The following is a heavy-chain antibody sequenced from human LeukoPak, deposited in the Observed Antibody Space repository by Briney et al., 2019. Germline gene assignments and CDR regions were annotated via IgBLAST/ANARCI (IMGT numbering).Heavy chain of an antibody. V-gene: IGHV3-7*03. CDR2: IKADGSEK. J-gene: IGHJ4*02. CDR1: EFTFSTYW. Sequence: GGSLRLSCVASEFTFSTYWMTWVRQAPGKGLEWVASIKADGSEKKYVASVEGRFTISRDNAKNSVYLEMNRLRAEDMAVYYCARAVSWGHSDYWGQGTQVTVSS. D-gene: IGHD6-13*01. CDR3: ARAVSWGHSDY.